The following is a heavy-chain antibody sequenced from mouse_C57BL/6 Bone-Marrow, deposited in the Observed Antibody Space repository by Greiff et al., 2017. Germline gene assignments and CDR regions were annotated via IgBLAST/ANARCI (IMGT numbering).Heavy chain of an antibody. J-gene: IGHJ2*01. CDR1: GYTFTNYW. Sequence: LVESGAELVRPGTSVKMSCKASGYTFTNYWIGWAKQRPGHGLEWIGDIYPGGGYTNYNEKFKGKATLTADKSSSTAYMQFSSLTSEDSAIXYCARGEGPLFDDWGQGTTLTVSS. CDR2: IYPGGGYT. V-gene: IGHV1-63*01. CDR3: ARGEGPLFDD.